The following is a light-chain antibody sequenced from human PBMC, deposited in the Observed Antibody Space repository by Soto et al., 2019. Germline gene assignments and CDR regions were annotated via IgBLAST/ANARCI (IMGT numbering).Light chain of an antibody. V-gene: IGKV3-11*01. CDR1: QSVSTY. CDR3: QQRSKWPIT. Sequence: EIVLTQSPATLSLSPVGRAALSCMASQSVSTYLAWYQQKPGQAPRLFIYDASNRATGIPARFSGSGSGTDFTLTISSLEPEDFAVYYCQQRSKWPITFGQGTRLEI. J-gene: IGKJ5*01. CDR2: DAS.